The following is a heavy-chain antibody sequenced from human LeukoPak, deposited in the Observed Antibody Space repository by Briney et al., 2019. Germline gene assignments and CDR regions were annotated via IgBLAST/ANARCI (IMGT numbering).Heavy chain of an antibody. Sequence: GGSLRLSCAASGFTFNSYSMNWVRQAPGKGLEWVAFIRYDGSNKYYADSVKGRFTISRDNSKNTLYLQMNSLRAEDTAVYYCAKRVMVRGGPAYYYYYYMDVWGKGTTVTISS. D-gene: IGHD3-10*01. CDR2: IRYDGSNK. CDR1: GFTFNSYS. V-gene: IGHV3-30*02. J-gene: IGHJ6*03. CDR3: AKRVMVRGGPAYYYYYYMDV.